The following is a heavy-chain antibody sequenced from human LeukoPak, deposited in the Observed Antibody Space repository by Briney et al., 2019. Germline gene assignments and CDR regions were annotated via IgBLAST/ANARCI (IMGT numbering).Heavy chain of an antibody. CDR3: ARSNYDILTGHSGHMDV. CDR2: INPKSGGT. CDR1: GYTFTSLD. V-gene: IGHV1-2*02. J-gene: IGHJ6*03. D-gene: IGHD3-9*01. Sequence: ASVKVSCKASGYTFTSLDINWVRQATGQGLEWMGWINPKSGGTKYGQKFQGRVTMTRDTSISTAYMELSRLRSDDTAVYYCARSNYDILTGHSGHMDVWGKGTTVTVFS.